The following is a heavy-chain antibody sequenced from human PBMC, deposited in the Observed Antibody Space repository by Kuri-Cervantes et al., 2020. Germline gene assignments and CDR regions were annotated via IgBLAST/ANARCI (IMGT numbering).Heavy chain of an antibody. CDR1: GGSISSGSYY. CDR2: IYTSGST. J-gene: IGHJ4*02. D-gene: IGHD4-11*01. V-gene: IGHV4-61*02. Sequence: SETLSLTCTVSGGSISSGSYYWSWIRQPAGKGLEWIGRIYTSGSTNYNPSLKSRVTISVDTSKNQFSLKLSSVTAADTAVYYCARESGTTVTFDYWGQGTLVTVSS. CDR3: ARESGTTVTFDY.